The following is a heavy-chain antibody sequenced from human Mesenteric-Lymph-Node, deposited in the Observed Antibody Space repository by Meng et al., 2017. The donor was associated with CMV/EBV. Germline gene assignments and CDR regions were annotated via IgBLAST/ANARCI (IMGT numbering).Heavy chain of an antibody. V-gene: IGHV1-69*04. Sequence: TFSSYAISWVRQGPGQGLEWMGRIIPILGIANYAQKFQGRVTITADKSTSTAYMELSSLRSEDTAVYYCARDVGYCSSTSCYFYFDYWGQGTLVTVSS. D-gene: IGHD2-2*01. CDR1: TFSSYA. J-gene: IGHJ4*02. CDR3: ARDVGYCSSTSCYFYFDY. CDR2: IIPILGIA.